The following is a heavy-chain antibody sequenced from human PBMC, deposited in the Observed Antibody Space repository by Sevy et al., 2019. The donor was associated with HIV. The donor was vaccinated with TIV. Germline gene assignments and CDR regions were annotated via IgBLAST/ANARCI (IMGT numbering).Heavy chain of an antibody. Sequence: GESLKISCTGSGFIFGDYGMSWVRQAPGKGLEWIAFFKSKIHGGTTENAASVKGRFTISRDDSKNIVYLQMSNLKTEDTAVYYCTRWSGSQSIFDYWGQGTLVTVSS. J-gene: IGHJ4*02. V-gene: IGHV3-49*04. CDR2: FKSKIHGGTT. CDR1: GFIFGDYG. D-gene: IGHD1-26*01. CDR3: TRWSGSQSIFDY.